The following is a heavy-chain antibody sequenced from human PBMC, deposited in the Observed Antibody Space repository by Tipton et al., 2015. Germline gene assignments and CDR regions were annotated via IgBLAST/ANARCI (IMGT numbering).Heavy chain of an antibody. V-gene: IGHV4-61*01. CDR3: ARDLEHGMDV. J-gene: IGHJ6*02. CDR1: GGSVSSGSYY. CDR2: ISYTDGA. Sequence: TLSLTCTVSGGSVSSGSYYWNWIRQPPGKGLEWIGYISYTDGAHYNPALKSRVTISVDTSKTQFSLTLNSVTAADTAVYYCARDLEHGMDVWGQGTTVTVSS. D-gene: IGHD5-24*01.